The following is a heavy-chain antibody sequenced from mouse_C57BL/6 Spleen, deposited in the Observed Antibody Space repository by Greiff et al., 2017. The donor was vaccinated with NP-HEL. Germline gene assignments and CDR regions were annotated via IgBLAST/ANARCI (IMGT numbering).Heavy chain of an antibody. Sequence: EVKLEESGPGMVKPSQSLSLTCTVSGYSITSGYVWHWIRHFPGNKLEWMGYISYSGSTNYNPSLKSRTTITHDTSKNHFFLKLNSVTTEDTATYYCARGATGYAMDYWGQGTSVTVSS. CDR2: ISYSGST. CDR3: ARGATGYAMDY. J-gene: IGHJ4*01. V-gene: IGHV3-1*01. CDR1: GYSITSGYV.